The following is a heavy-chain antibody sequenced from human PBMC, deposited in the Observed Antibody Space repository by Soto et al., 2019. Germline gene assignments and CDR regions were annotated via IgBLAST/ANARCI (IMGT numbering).Heavy chain of an antibody. V-gene: IGHV3-33*01. Sequence: GGSLRLSCAASGFTFSSYGMHWVRQAPGKGLEWVAVIWYDGSNKYYADSVKGRFTISRDNSKNTLYLQMNSLRAEDTAVYYCARDRGTPATRYCSSTSCYAGTDYGMDVWGQGTTVTVSS. J-gene: IGHJ6*02. CDR2: IWYDGSNK. CDR1: GFTFSSYG. CDR3: ARDRGTPATRYCSSTSCYAGTDYGMDV. D-gene: IGHD2-2*01.